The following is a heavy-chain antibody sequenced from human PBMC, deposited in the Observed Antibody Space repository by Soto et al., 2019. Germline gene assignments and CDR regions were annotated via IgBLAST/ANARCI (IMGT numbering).Heavy chain of an antibody. Sequence: QVQLVQSGGEVTKPGASVKVSCKAAGYTFSAYTMNWVRQAPGQSLEWMGWINAGSGNTKYSQNFQGRVSITRDTSVSTVYMEFTGLKYEDTAVYYCARDTETLGPRANDALDIWGQGTMVTVSS. CDR1: GYTFSAYT. J-gene: IGHJ3*02. CDR3: ARDTETLGPRANDALDI. V-gene: IGHV1-3*01. CDR2: INAGSGNT. D-gene: IGHD3-3*02.